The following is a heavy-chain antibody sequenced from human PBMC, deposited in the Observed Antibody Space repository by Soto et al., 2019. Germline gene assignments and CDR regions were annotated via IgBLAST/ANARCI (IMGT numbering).Heavy chain of an antibody. CDR2: INQEGSEK. CDR1: GFTFSNYW. J-gene: IGHJ4*02. D-gene: IGHD2-2*01. Sequence: GGSLRLSCVASGFTFSNYWMSWVRRAPGKGLEWVANINQEGSEKNYVDSVKGRLTISRDNARNSLYLQMNSLRAEDMAVYYCARGFCSSTRCYGSYFDYWGLGTLVTVSS. CDR3: ARGFCSSTRCYGSYFDY. V-gene: IGHV3-7*05.